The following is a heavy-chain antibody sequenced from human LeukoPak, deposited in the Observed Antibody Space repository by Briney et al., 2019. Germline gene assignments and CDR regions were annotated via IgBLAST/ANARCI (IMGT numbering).Heavy chain of an antibody. CDR1: GFTFSSYG. CDR2: IRYDGSNK. D-gene: IGHD3-22*01. V-gene: IGHV3-30*02. CDR3: ARASGSSGYHFDY. Sequence: PGGSLRLSCAASGFTFSSYGMHWVRQAPGKGLEWVAFIRYDGSNKYYADSVKGRFTISRDNSKNTLYLQMNSLRAEDTAVYYCARASGSSGYHFDYWGQGTLVTVSS. J-gene: IGHJ4*02.